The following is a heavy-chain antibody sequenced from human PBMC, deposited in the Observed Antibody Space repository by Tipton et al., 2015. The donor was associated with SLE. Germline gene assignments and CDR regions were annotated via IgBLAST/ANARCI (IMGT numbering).Heavy chain of an antibody. V-gene: IGHV4-34*01. CDR1: GGSFSGYY. CDR3: ARAGGVAAAGTRDAFDI. J-gene: IGHJ3*02. Sequence: TLSLTCAVYGGSFSGYYWSWIRQPPGKGLEWIGEIYHSGSTNYNPSLKSRVTISVDKSKNQFSLKLSSVTAADTAVYYCARAGGVAAAGTRDAFDIWGKGTMVTVSS. D-gene: IGHD6-13*01. CDR2: IYHSGST.